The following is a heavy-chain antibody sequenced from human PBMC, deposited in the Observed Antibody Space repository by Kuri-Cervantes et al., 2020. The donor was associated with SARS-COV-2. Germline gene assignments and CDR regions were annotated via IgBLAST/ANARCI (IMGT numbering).Heavy chain of an antibody. J-gene: IGHJ6*02. V-gene: IGHV6-1*01. CDR3: ARVSLVMVYASGYGMDV. CDR1: GDSVSSNSAA. CDR2: TYYRSKWYN. Sequence: LRLSCAISGDSVSSNSAAWNWIRQSPSRGLEWLGRTYYRSKWYNDYAVSVKSRITINPDTSKNQFSLQLNSVTPEDTAVYYCARVSLVMVYASGYGMDVWGQGTTVTVSS. D-gene: IGHD2-8*01.